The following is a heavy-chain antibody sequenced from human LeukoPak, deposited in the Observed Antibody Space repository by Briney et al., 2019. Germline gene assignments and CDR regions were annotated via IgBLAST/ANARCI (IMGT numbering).Heavy chain of an antibody. CDR3: ARDLGSSATSTNWFDP. D-gene: IGHD6-6*01. J-gene: IGHJ5*02. CDR2: ISAYSGNT. CDR1: GYTFTSYG. Sequence: GASVEVSCKASGYTFTSYGISWVRQAPGQGLEWMGWISAYSGNTNYAQKLQGRVTMTTDTSTRTAYMELRSLRSDDTAVYYCARDLGSSATSTNWFDPWGQGTLVTVSS. V-gene: IGHV1-18*01.